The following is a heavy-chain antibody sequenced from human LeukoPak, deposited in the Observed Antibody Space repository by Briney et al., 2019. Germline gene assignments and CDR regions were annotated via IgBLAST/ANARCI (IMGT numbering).Heavy chain of an antibody. Sequence: GGSLRLSCAASGFTFSSYWMSWVRQAPGKGLEWVAVISYDGSNKYYADSVKGRFTISRDNSKNTLYLQMNSLRAEDTAVYYCARDDLYLSRPGMNYCSGGSCYSRLGFYWGQGTLVTVSS. J-gene: IGHJ4*02. CDR3: ARDDLYLSRPGMNYCSGGSCYSRLGFY. CDR2: ISYDGSNK. D-gene: IGHD2-15*01. V-gene: IGHV3-30-3*01. CDR1: GFTFSSYW.